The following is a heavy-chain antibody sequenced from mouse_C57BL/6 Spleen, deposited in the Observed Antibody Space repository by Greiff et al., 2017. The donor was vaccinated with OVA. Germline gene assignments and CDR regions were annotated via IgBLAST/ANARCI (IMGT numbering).Heavy chain of an antibody. CDR3: AREGLYSNYEGWYFDV. CDR2: INPNNGGT. D-gene: IGHD2-5*01. Sequence: VQLQQSGPELVKPGASVKISCKASGYTFTDYYMNWVKQSHGKSLEWIGDINPNNGGTSYNQKFKGKATLTVDKSSSTAYMELRSLTSEDSAVYYCAREGLYSNYEGWYFDVWGTGTTVTVSS. V-gene: IGHV1-26*01. CDR1: GYTFTDYY. J-gene: IGHJ1*03.